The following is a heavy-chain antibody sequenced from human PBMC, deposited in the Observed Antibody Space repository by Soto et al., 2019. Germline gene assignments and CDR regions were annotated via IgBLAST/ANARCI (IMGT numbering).Heavy chain of an antibody. Sequence: QVQLVESGGGVVQPGRSLRLSCAASGFTFSSYGMHWVRQAPGKGLEWVAVIWYDGSNKYYADSVKGRFTISRDNSKNTLYLQMNSLRAEDTAVYYCARDLNQWELRAWGAFYYYYGMDVWGQGTTVTVSS. CDR2: IWYDGSNK. CDR1: GFTFSSYG. J-gene: IGHJ6*02. CDR3: ARDLNQWELRAWGAFYYYYGMDV. D-gene: IGHD1-26*01. V-gene: IGHV3-33*01.